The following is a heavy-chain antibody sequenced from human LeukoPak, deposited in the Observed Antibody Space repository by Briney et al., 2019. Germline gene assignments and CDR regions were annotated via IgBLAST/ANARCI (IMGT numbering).Heavy chain of an antibody. J-gene: IGHJ6*03. D-gene: IGHD4-17*01. Sequence: PSETLSLTCTVSGGSINSRSYYWGWIRQPPGKGLEWIGSVYYGGTTYYNPSLKSRVTISEDTSKNQFSLKLSSVTAADTAVYYCARRATTVTTGYYYYYPDVWGKGTTVTVSS. CDR2: VYYGGTT. V-gene: IGHV4-39*01. CDR3: ARRATTVTTGYYYYYPDV. CDR1: GGSINSRSYY.